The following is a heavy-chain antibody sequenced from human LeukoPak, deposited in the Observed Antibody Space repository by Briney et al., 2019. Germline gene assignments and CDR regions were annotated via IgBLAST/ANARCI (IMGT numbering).Heavy chain of an antibody. CDR1: GGTFSSYA. Sequence: SVKVSCKASGGTFSSYAISWVRQAPGQGLEWMGGIIPIFGTANYAQKFQGRVTITTDESTSTAYMELSSLRSEDTAVYYCAPTRSWYVGDAFDIWGQGTMVTVSS. CDR2: IIPIFGTA. D-gene: IGHD6-13*01. V-gene: IGHV1-69*05. CDR3: APTRSWYVGDAFDI. J-gene: IGHJ3*02.